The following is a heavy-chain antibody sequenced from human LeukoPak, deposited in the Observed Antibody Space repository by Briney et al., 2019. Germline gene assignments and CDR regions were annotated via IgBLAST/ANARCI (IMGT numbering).Heavy chain of an antibody. D-gene: IGHD3-22*01. V-gene: IGHV3-23*01. CDR2: ISGSADST. Sequence: GGTLTLSCAASGFTLSSHGMSWVRQAPGKGLEWVSAISGSADSTYYADFVKGRFTISRDNSKNTLYLQGDSLRAEDTAVYYCASDGMDHYDSSGYYYSEYWGQGTPVTVSS. J-gene: IGHJ4*02. CDR3: ASDGMDHYDSSGYYYSEY. CDR1: GFTLSSHG.